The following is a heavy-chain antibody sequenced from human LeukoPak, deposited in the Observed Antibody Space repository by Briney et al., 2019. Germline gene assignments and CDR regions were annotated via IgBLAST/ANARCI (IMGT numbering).Heavy chain of an antibody. V-gene: IGHV1-2*02. D-gene: IGHD3-10*01. CDR2: ITPNSGGT. Sequence: GASVKVSCKASGYTFTGYYMHWVRQAPGQGLEWMGWITPNSGGTNYAQKFQGGVTMTRDTSISTAYMELSSLRSEDTAVYYCARGRITMVRGVIITNYYYYGMDVWGQGTTVTVSS. CDR3: ARGRITMVRGVIITNYYYYGMDV. J-gene: IGHJ6*02. CDR1: GYTFTGYY.